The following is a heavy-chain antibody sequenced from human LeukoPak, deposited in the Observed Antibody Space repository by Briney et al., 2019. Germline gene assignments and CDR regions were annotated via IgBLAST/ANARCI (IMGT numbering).Heavy chain of an antibody. Sequence: GASLQISCKGSGYIFTSYWIGWVRQLPGKGLEWMGIIYPGDSDTRYSPSFQGQVTISADKSISTAYLQWSSLKASDTAMYYCARLVPQVSGWFDPWGQGTLVTVSS. CDR3: ARLVPQVSGWFDP. CDR2: IYPGDSDT. V-gene: IGHV5-51*01. CDR1: GYIFTSYW. D-gene: IGHD2-2*01. J-gene: IGHJ5*02.